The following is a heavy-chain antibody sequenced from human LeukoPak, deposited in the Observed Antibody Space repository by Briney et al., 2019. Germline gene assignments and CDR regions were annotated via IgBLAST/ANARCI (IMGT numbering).Heavy chain of an antibody. J-gene: IGHJ4*02. CDR3: AAEILGAPTPGAY. Sequence: SETLSLTCAVYGGSFSGYYWSWIRQPPGKGLEWIGEINHSGNTNYNPSLKSRVTIAVDTSKNQFSLKLSSVTAADTAVYYCAAEILGAPTPGAYWGQGTLVTVSS. CDR2: INHSGNT. CDR1: GGSFSGYY. V-gene: IGHV4-34*01. D-gene: IGHD2-8*02.